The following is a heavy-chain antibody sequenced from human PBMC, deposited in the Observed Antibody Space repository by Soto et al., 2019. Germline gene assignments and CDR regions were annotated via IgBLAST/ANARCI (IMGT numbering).Heavy chain of an antibody. CDR3: AREVRHYCSSSSCYDSCDI. D-gene: IGHD2-2*01. CDR2: ISAYNGNT. V-gene: IGHV1-18*01. J-gene: IGHJ3*02. Sequence: ASVKVSCKASGYTFTSSGISWVRQAPGQGLEWMGWISAYNGNTNYAQMLQGRVTITTDTSTSLAYMELTSLRSDDTAVYYCAREVRHYCSSSSCYDSCDIWGQGNMVTVSS. CDR1: GYTFTSSG.